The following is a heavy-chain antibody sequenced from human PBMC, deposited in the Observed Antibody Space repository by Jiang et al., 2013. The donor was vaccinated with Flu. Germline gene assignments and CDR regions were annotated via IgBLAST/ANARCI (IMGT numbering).Heavy chain of an antibody. V-gene: IGHV3-23*01. Sequence: GLVQPGGSLRLSCAASGFTFSSYAMSWVRQAPGKGLEWVSAISGSGGSTYYADSVKGRFTISRDNSKNTLYLQMNSLRAEDTAVYYCAKMCMSYGYWYDAFDIWGQGTMVTVSS. CDR3: AKMCMSYGYWYDAFDI. J-gene: IGHJ3*02. CDR2: ISGSGGST. CDR1: GFTFSSYA. D-gene: IGHD5-18*01.